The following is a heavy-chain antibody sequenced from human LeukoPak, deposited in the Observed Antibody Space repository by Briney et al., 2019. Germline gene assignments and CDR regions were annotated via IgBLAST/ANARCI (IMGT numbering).Heavy chain of an antibody. CDR2: INSDGSST. V-gene: IGHV3-74*01. Sequence: GGSLRLSCAAPGFTFSSYWMHWVRQAPGKGLVWVSRINSDGSSTSYADSVKGRFTISRDNAKNTLYLQMNSLRAEDTAVYYCARDMPLTNYYDSSGHLGYWGQGTLVTVSS. J-gene: IGHJ4*02. CDR3: ARDMPLTNYYDSSGHLGY. CDR1: GFTFSSYW. D-gene: IGHD3-22*01.